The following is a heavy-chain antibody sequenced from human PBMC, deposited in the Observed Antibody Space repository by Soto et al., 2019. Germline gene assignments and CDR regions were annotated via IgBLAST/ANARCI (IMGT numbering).Heavy chain of an antibody. CDR2: INADVGTT. D-gene: IGHD3-3*02. V-gene: IGHV3-74*01. Sequence: EVQLVESGGGLVQPGGSLRLSCAASGFTFNSYWMHWVRQAPGKGLVWVARINADVGTTTYADSVKGRFTISRDNAKNTLYLQMNSLRAEDTAVYFCATVATHSYNWIDPWGQGTLVTISS. CDR1: GFTFNSYW. CDR3: ATVATHSYNWIDP. J-gene: IGHJ5*02.